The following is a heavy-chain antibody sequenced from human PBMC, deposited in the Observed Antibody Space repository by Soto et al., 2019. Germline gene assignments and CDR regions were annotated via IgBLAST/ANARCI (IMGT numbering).Heavy chain of an antibody. V-gene: IGHV1-69*13. D-gene: IGHD2-21*02. Sequence: GASVKVSCKASGGTISRYSITWVRQAPGHGLEWIGRVIPIFGIPTYAQKFQGRVTITADESTSTAYMELSSLRSDDTAVYYCARDTTYCGGDCYLTNWGQGTLVTVSS. J-gene: IGHJ4*02. CDR1: GGTISRYS. CDR3: ARDTTYCGGDCYLTN. CDR2: VIPIFGIP.